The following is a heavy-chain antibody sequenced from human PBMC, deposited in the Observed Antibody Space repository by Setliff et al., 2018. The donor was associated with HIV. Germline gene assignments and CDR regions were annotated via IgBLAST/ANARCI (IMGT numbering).Heavy chain of an antibody. V-gene: IGHV3-30*02. Sequence: GGSLRLSCAPSGFTFSDYGIHWVRQAPGKGLEWLTYIRYDASNKSYADSVKGRLTISRGNSKNTLFLQFNSLRVDDTAVYYCAKSWDVTSKPGSYYYSMDGWGKGTTVTVSS. J-gene: IGHJ6*03. CDR1: GFTFSDYG. CDR2: IRYDASNK. D-gene: IGHD6-13*01. CDR3: AKSWDVTSKPGSYYYSMDG.